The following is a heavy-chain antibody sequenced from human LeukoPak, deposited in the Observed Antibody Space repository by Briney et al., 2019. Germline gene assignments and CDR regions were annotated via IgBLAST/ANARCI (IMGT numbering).Heavy chain of an antibody. CDR2: ISYDGSNK. J-gene: IGHJ5*02. CDR3: ARSPGFCSGGSCYHQNWFDP. Sequence: GGSLRLSCAASGFTFSNYGMHWVRQAPGKGLEWVAVISYDGSNKYYADSVKGRFTISRDNAKNSLYLQMNSLRAEDTAVYYCARSPGFCSGGSCYHQNWFDPWGQGTLVTVSS. D-gene: IGHD2-15*01. V-gene: IGHV3-30*03. CDR1: GFTFSNYG.